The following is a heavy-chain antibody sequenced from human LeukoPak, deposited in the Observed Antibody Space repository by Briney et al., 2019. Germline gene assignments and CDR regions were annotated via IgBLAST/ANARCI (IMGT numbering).Heavy chain of an antibody. J-gene: IGHJ1*01. D-gene: IGHD2-2*01. CDR3: ARVTPSYCSSTSCLPAYFQH. CDR2: ICYSGST. CDR1: GGSISSGDYY. V-gene: IGHV4-30-4*01. Sequence: PSQTLSLTCTVSGGSISSGDYYWSWIRQPPGKGLEWIGYICYSGSTYYNPSLKSRVTISVDTSKNQFSLKLSSVTAADTAVYYCARVTPSYCSSTSCLPAYFQHWGQGTLVTVSS.